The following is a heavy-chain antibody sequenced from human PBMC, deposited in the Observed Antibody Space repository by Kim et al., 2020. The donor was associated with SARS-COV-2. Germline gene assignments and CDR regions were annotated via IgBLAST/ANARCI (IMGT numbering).Heavy chain of an antibody. CDR2: NGNT. Sequence: NGNTNYAQKLQSRVTMTTDTSTSTAYMELRVLRSDDTAVYYCAREVFGTYWGQGTLVTVSS. J-gene: IGHJ4*02. V-gene: IGHV1-18*01. CDR3: AREVFGTY. D-gene: IGHD6-13*01.